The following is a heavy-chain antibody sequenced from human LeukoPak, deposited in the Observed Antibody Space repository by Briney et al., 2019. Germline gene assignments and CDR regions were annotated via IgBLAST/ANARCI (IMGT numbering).Heavy chain of an antibody. CDR1: GDSFSGFH. J-gene: IGHJ4*02. CDR2: TNHGGGT. CDR3: ARGSEIPAAGTGYYFDY. D-gene: IGHD6-13*01. Sequence: SETLSLTCAVYGDSFSGFHWSWIRQPPGKGLEWIGETNHGGGTNYSPSLKSRVTISVDTSKNQFSLKLSSVAAADTAVYYCARGSEIPAAGTGYYFDYWGQGTLVTVSS. V-gene: IGHV4-34*01.